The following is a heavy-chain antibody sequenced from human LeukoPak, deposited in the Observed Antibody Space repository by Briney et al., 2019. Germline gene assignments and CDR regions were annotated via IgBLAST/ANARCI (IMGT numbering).Heavy chain of an antibody. CDR1: GFPFSSYW. J-gene: IGHJ4*02. CDR2: TKQDGSKK. CDR3: TRVGYIDEGIDY. D-gene: IGHD5-24*01. Sequence: GGSLRLSCVASGFPFSSYWMTWVRQAPGKGLEWVANTKQDGSKKSYVDSVRGRFTISRDNAKNSLYLQMNSLRAEDTAIYYCTRVGYIDEGIDYWGQGTLVTVSS. V-gene: IGHV3-7*04.